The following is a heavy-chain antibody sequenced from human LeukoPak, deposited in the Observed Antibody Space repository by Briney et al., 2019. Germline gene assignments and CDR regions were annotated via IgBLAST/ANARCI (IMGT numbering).Heavy chain of an antibody. V-gene: IGHV3-64*01. Sequence: GGSLRLSCAASGFTFSNYAMHWVRQAPGKGLEYVSAISSNGGSTYYANSVEGRFTISRDNSKSTLYLQMGSLRAEDMAVYYCAKIAAAGTYFDYWGQGTLVTVSS. CDR3: AKIAAAGTYFDY. CDR1: GFTFSNYA. D-gene: IGHD6-13*01. CDR2: ISSNGGST. J-gene: IGHJ4*02.